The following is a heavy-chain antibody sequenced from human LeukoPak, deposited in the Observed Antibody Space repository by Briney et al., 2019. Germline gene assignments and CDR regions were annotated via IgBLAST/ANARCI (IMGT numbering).Heavy chain of an antibody. CDR2: IIPIFGTA. J-gene: IGHJ3*02. Sequence: SVKVSCKASGYTFTSYAMNWVRQAPGQGLEWMGGIIPIFGTANYAQKFQGRVTITADESTSTAYMELSSLRSEDTAVYYCAREGGWHDAFDIWGQGTMVTVSS. CDR1: GYTFTSYA. V-gene: IGHV1-69*13. CDR3: AREGGWHDAFDI. D-gene: IGHD6-19*01.